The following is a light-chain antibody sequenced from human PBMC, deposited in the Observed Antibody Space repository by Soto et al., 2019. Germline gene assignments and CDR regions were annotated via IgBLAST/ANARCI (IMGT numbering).Light chain of an antibody. J-gene: IGKJ2*01. CDR2: GAS. CDR3: QQYGSSPMYT. CDR1: QSVSSSY. V-gene: IGKV3-20*01. Sequence: EIVLTQSPGTLSLSPGERATLSCRASQSVSSSYLAWYQQKPGQAPRLLIYGASGRATGIPDRFSGSGSGTDVTLTISRLEPEDFAVYYCQQYGSSPMYTFGQGTKLAIK.